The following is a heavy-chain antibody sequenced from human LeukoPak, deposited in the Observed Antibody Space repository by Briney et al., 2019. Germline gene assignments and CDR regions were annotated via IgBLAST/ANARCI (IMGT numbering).Heavy chain of an antibody. CDR3: ARDLAVAAPWYAFDI. Sequence: PSETLSHTCTVSGGSISSYYWSWVRQPPGKGLEWIGYIYYSGSTNYNPSLKSRVTISVDTSKNQFSLKLSSVTAADTAVYYCARDLAVAAPWYAFDIWGQGTMVTVSS. V-gene: IGHV4-59*01. CDR1: GGSISSYY. CDR2: IYYSGST. D-gene: IGHD6-19*01. J-gene: IGHJ3*02.